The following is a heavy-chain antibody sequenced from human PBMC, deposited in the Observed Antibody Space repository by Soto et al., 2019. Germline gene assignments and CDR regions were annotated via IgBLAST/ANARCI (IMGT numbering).Heavy chain of an antibody. CDR2: IYYSGST. CDR3: ARGRQWLVYFDY. J-gene: IGHJ4*02. D-gene: IGHD6-19*01. Sequence: SETLSLTCTVSGGSISRGGYYWSWIRQHPGKGLEWIGYIYYSGSTYYNPSLKSRVTISVDTSKNQFSLKLSSVTAADTAVYYCARGRQWLVYFDYWGQGTLVTVSS. CDR1: GGSISRGGYY. V-gene: IGHV4-31*03.